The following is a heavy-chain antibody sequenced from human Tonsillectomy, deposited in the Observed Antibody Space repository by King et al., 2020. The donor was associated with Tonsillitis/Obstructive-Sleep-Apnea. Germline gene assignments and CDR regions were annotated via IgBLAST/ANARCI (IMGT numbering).Heavy chain of an antibody. V-gene: IGHV4-39*01. D-gene: IGHD4-11*01. CDR2: GYYNGDT. Sequence: QLQESGPGLVKPSETLSLTCTVSGGSVSSNTFYWGWVRQPPGKGLEWIGSGYYNGDTYYNPSLESRVTIYVDTSTNQLSLNLRSVTAADTAVYFCARQTPLHRDYYYYMDVWGTGTTVTVSS. J-gene: IGHJ6*03. CDR1: GGSVSSNTFY. CDR3: ARQTPLHRDYYYYMDV.